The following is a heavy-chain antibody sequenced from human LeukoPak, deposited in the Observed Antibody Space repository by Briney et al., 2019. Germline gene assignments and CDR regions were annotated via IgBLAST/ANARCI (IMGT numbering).Heavy chain of an antibody. V-gene: IGHV3-21*01. Sequence: PGTSLRLSCAASGFTFSSYSMNWVRQAPGKGLEWVSSISSSSSYIYYADSVKGRFTISRDNAKNSLYLQMNSLRAEDTAVYYCARVKWGCSGGSCYPLYYFDYWGQGTLVTVSS. D-gene: IGHD2-15*01. J-gene: IGHJ4*02. CDR3: ARVKWGCSGGSCYPLYYFDY. CDR2: ISSSSSYI. CDR1: GFTFSSYS.